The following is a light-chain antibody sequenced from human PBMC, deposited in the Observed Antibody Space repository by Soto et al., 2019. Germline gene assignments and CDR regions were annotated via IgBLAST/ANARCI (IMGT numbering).Light chain of an antibody. CDR3: QQYEPFSGT. Sequence: DIHLTQSPSFLSASVGDRVTITCRPSQAVPNNMAWYQQKPGKPPKLLINEESTLHSGVPSRFSGRKPGKQFTLTIASLQPDDFATYYCQQYEPFSGTFGPGTRWIS. CDR1: QAVPNN. CDR2: EES. V-gene: IGKV1-9*01. J-gene: IGKJ1*01.